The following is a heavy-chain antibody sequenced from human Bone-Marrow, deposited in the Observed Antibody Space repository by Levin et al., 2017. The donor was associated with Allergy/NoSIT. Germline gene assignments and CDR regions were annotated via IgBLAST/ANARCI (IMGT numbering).Heavy chain of an antibody. V-gene: IGHV1-2*02. D-gene: IGHD2-2*01. Sequence: GESLTISCKASGYTFTGYYIHWVRQAPGQGLEWMGLIIPNSGGTNYPQKFQGRVTMTRDTSITTAYMELSGLRSDDTAVYYCARELGYCTDTSCYSSFDAWGQGTLVIVSS. CDR2: IIPNSGGT. CDR3: ARELGYCTDTSCYSSFDA. CDR1: GYTFTGYY. J-gene: IGHJ5*02.